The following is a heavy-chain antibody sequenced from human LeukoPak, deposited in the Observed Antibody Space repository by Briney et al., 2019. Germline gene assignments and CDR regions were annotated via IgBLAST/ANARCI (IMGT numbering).Heavy chain of an antibody. V-gene: IGHV4-59*01. Sequence: PSETLSLTCTVSGGSISSYYWSWIRQPPGKGLEWIGYIYYSGSTNYNPSLKSRVTISVDTSKNQFSLKLSSVTAADTAVYYCARAPPRFLLSSGYYYGFDYWGQGTLVTVSS. CDR3: ARAPPRFLLSSGYYYGFDY. J-gene: IGHJ4*02. D-gene: IGHD3-22*01. CDR1: GGSISSYY. CDR2: IYYSGST.